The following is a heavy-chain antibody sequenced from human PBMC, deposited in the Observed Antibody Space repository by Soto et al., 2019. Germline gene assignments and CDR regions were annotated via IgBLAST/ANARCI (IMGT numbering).Heavy chain of an antibody. Sequence: QVQLQESGPGLVKPSETLSLTCTVSGGSISSYYWSWIRQPPGKGLEWIGYIYYTGSTNYNPSLKCRVTISVDTSKNQFSLNLSSVTAADTAVYYCARDYGDCFDFWGQGTLVTVSS. D-gene: IGHD4-17*01. V-gene: IGHV4-59*01. CDR2: IYYTGST. J-gene: IGHJ4*02. CDR3: ARDYGDCFDF. CDR1: GGSISSYY.